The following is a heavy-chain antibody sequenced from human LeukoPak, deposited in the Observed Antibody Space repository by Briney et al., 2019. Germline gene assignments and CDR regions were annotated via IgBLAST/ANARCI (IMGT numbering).Heavy chain of an antibody. CDR2: IIPIFGTA. Sequence: VASVKVSCKASGGTFSSHTISWVRQAPGQGLEWMGRIIPIFGTANYAQKFQGRVTITTDESTSAAYMELSSLRSEDTALYYCASRPEGSSGYSPFDYWGQGTLVTVSS. CDR3: ASRPEGSSGYSPFDY. CDR1: GGTFSSHT. J-gene: IGHJ4*02. D-gene: IGHD3-22*01. V-gene: IGHV1-69*05.